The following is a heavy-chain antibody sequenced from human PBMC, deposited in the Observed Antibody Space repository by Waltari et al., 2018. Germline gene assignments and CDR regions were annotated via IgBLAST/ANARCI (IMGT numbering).Heavy chain of an antibody. CDR2: IRYDGSNK. D-gene: IGHD3-3*01. CDR3: AKDQIRFLEWLFGS. J-gene: IGHJ4*02. V-gene: IGHV3-30*02. CDR1: GFTFSSYG. Sequence: QVQLVESGGGVVQPGGSLRLSCAASGFTFSSYGMHWVRQAPGKGLEWVAFIRYDGSNKYYADSVKGRFTISRDNSKNTLYLQMNSLRAEDTAVYYCAKDQIRFLEWLFGSWGQGTLVTVSS.